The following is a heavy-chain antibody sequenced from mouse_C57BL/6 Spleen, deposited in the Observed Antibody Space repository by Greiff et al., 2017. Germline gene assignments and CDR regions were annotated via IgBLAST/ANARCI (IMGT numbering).Heavy chain of an antibody. D-gene: IGHD3-1*01. J-gene: IGHJ3*01. CDR2: ISSGSSTI. CDR3: ARGGFGGVAY. Sequence: EVKLMESGGGLVKPGGSLKLSCAASGFTFSDYGMHWVRQAPEKGLEWVAYISSGSSTIYYADTVKGRFTISRDNARNTLFLQMTSLRSEDTAMYYCARGGFGGVAYWGQGTLVTVSA. CDR1: GFTFSDYG. V-gene: IGHV5-17*01.